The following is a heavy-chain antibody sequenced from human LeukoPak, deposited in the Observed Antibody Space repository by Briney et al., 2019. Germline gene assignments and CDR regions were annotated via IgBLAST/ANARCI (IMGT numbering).Heavy chain of an antibody. V-gene: IGHV4-59*01. D-gene: IGHD6-13*01. J-gene: IGHJ4*02. CDR3: ARGVYIAAAQYGY. Sequence: SETLSLTCTVSGGSISSYYWSWIRQPPAKGLEWMGYIYYSGTTNYNPCLKSRVTISVDTSKNQFSLKLSSVTAADTAVYYCARGVYIAAAQYGYWGQGTLVTVSS. CDR1: GGSISSYY. CDR2: IYYSGTT.